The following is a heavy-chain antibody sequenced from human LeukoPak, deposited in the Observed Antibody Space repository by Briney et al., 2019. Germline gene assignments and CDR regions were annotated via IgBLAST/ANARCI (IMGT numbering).Heavy chain of an antibody. CDR1: GGSISSYY. V-gene: IGHV4-4*07. CDR2: IYTSGST. D-gene: IGHD2-2*01. J-gene: IGHJ5*02. CDR3: ARGVVPAAIHRFDP. Sequence: SETLSLTCTVSGGSISSYYWSWIRQPAGEGLEWIGCIYTSGSTNYNPSLESRVTMSVDTSKNQFSLKLSSVTAADTAVYYCARGVVPAAIHRFDPWGQGTLVTVSS.